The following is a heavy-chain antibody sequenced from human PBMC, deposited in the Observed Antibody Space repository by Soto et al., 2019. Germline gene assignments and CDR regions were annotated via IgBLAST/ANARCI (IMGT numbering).Heavy chain of an antibody. Sequence: QVQLQESGPGLVRPSETLSLTCTVSSDSISSYYWIWIRQSPGKGLEWIGYTDYSGNTNYNPSLKSRVTISGDTSKNQCSLRLSSVPAADTAVYYCARAVGDPLYYLDYWGQGTLVTVSS. CDR1: SDSISSYY. D-gene: IGHD6-19*01. V-gene: IGHV4-59*08. CDR3: ARAVGDPLYYLDY. CDR2: TDYSGNT. J-gene: IGHJ4*02.